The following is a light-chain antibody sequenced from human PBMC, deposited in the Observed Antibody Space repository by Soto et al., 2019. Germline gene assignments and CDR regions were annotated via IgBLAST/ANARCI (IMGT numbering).Light chain of an antibody. CDR1: SSDVGGYNY. J-gene: IGLJ1*01. CDR3: SSYAGNNNPYV. Sequence: QSVLTQPLSASGSPGQSVTISCTGTSSDVGGYNYVSWYQHHPGKAPKLMVSEVSKRPSGVPDRFSGSKSGNTASLTVSGLQAEDEADYYCSSYAGNNNPYVFGTGNKVTVL. CDR2: EVS. V-gene: IGLV2-8*01.